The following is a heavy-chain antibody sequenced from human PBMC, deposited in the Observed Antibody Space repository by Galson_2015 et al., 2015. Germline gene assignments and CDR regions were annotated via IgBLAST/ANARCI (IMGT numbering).Heavy chain of an antibody. CDR2: IWYAGSNK. CDR3: ARDRSEHYDYVWGSYGAFEI. D-gene: IGHD3-16*01. J-gene: IGHJ3*02. CDR1: GFTFSSYG. Sequence: ALRLSCAASGFTFSSYGMHWVHQAPGKGLEGVAVIWYAGSNKYYADSVKGRFTISRDNSKNPLYLQMNSLRAEDTAVYYCARDRSEHYDYVWGSYGAFEIWGQGTMVTVSS. V-gene: IGHV3-33*01.